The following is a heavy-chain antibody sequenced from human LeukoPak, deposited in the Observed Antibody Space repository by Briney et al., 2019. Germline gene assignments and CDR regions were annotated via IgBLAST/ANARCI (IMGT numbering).Heavy chain of an antibody. CDR3: ARDGPLTLLLWFGEFLDY. D-gene: IGHD3-10*01. Sequence: GASVKVSCKVSGYTLTELSMHWLRQAPGKGLEWMGGFDPEDGETIYAQKFQGRVTMTEDTSTDTAYMGLSSLRSEDTAVYYCARDGPLTLLLWFGEFLDYWGQGTLVTVSS. J-gene: IGHJ4*02. CDR1: GYTLTELS. V-gene: IGHV1-24*01. CDR2: FDPEDGET.